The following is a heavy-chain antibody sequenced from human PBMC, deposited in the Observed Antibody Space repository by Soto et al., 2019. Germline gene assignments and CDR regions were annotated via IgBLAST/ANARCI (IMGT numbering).Heavy chain of an antibody. CDR3: ARHSYYYGSTYGCWLDP. CDR2: IYYSGNT. D-gene: IGHD3-10*01. J-gene: IGHJ5*02. CDR1: GGSISSGSYY. V-gene: IGHV4-39*01. Sequence: SETLSLTCSVSGGSISSGSYYWGWIRQPPGKGLEWIGSIYYSGNTYYNPSLKSRVTISVDTSKNQFSLKLSSVTAVDTAVYYCARHSYYYGSTYGCWLDPWGQGTLVTVSS.